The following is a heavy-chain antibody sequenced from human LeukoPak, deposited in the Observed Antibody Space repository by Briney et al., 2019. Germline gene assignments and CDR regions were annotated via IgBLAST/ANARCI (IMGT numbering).Heavy chain of an antibody. CDR1: GFTFSSYW. J-gene: IGHJ3*02. D-gene: IGHD6-19*01. Sequence: GGSLRLSCAASGFTFSSYWMHWVRQAPGKRLVWVSRINSDGSSTSYADSVKGRFTISRDNAKNTLYLQMNSLRAEDTAVYYCARGNGYSSGWYAFDIWGQGTMVTVSS. V-gene: IGHV3-74*01. CDR3: ARGNGYSSGWYAFDI. CDR2: INSDGSST.